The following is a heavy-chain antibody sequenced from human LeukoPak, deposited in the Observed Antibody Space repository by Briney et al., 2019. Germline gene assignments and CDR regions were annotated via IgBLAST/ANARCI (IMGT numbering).Heavy chain of an antibody. J-gene: IGHJ4*02. CDR1: GFTFSSYS. V-gene: IGHV3-21*01. Sequence: PGGSLRLSCAASGFTFSSYSMNWVRQAPGKGLEWVSSISSSSSYIYYADSVKGRFTIFRDNSKNTLYLQMNSLRAEDTALYYCANSWTVYFRGVNYWGQGTLVTVSS. CDR3: ANSWTVYFRGVNY. D-gene: IGHD3/OR15-3a*01. CDR2: ISSSSSYI.